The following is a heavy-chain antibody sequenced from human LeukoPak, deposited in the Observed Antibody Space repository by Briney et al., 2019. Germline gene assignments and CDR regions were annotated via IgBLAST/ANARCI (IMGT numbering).Heavy chain of an antibody. CDR2: ISSGGST. CDR1: GFTLSSYT. J-gene: IGHJ4*02. Sequence: GGSLRLSCAASGFTLSSYTMGWVRQAPGKGLEWVSTISSGGSTYYPDSMKGRFTISRDNSKNTLYLQMNSLRGEDTAVYYCAKDQRGYGRIVDYWGQGTLVTISS. V-gene: IGHV3-23*01. CDR3: AKDQRGYGRIVDY. D-gene: IGHD3-10*01.